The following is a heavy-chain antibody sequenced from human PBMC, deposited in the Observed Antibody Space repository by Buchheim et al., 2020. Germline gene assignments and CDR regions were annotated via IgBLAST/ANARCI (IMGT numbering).Heavy chain of an antibody. D-gene: IGHD3-10*01. Sequence: QVRLEESGPGLVKPSETLSLTCTVSGGSISTYYWSWIRQPPGKGLECIGYVYSRGNANYNPSLKSRVTISLDTPHKQFSLELRSVTTADTAVYYCARETLGSDYWGQGTL. CDR1: GGSISTYY. CDR3: ARETLGSDY. J-gene: IGHJ4*02. V-gene: IGHV4-59*01. CDR2: VYSRGNA.